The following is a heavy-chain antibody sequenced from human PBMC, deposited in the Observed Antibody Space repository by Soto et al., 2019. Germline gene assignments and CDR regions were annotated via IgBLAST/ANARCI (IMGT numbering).Heavy chain of an antibody. V-gene: IGHV3-15*01. CDR1: GFTLSNAW. CDR3: TTDTRRISVFGVLWDS. D-gene: IGHD3-3*01. CDR2: IKSRSDGGTP. Sequence: EVQLEESGGGPVEPGGSLRLSCAASGFTLSNAWMNWVRHTPGRGLEWVGRIKSRSDGGTPDYGAPVKGRFTISRDDSLNTVYLQMNSLTAEDTGVYYCTTDTRRISVFGVLWDSWGQGTLVTVSS. J-gene: IGHJ4*02.